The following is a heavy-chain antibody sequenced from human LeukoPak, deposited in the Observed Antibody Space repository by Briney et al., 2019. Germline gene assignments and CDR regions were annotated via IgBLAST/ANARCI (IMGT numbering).Heavy chain of an antibody. D-gene: IGHD1-26*01. V-gene: IGHV1-2*02. Sequence: ASVKVSCKASGYTFTGYYMHWVRQAPGQGLEWMGWINPNSGGTNYAQKFQGRVTMTRDTSISTAYMELSRLRSDDTAVYYCARDRHRYSGSYADYWGQGTLVTVSS. CDR2: INPNSGGT. CDR3: ARDRHRYSGSYADY. CDR1: GYTFTGYY. J-gene: IGHJ4*02.